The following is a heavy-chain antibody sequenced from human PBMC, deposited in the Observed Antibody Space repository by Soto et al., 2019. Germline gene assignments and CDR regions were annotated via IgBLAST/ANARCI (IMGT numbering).Heavy chain of an antibody. D-gene: IGHD1-1*01. Sequence: QVQLVQSETEVRKPGSSVKVCCKASGGTFGSNAISWVRQAPGQGLEWMGNIIPIFGTTKNAQNFQDRVTVTADESTNTAYMELSSLTSEDTAIYYCAREGYTFGPGAVRGAFDIWGQGTMVTVSS. J-gene: IGHJ3*02. V-gene: IGHV1-69*15. CDR2: IIPIFGTT. CDR1: GGTFGSNA. CDR3: AREGYTFGPGAVRGAFDI.